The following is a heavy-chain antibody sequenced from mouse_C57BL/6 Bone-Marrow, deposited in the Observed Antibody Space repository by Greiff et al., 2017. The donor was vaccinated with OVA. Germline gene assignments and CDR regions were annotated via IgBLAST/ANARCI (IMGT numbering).Heavy chain of an antibody. CDR2: INPNYGTT. Sequence: VQLQQSGPELVKPGASVKISCKASGYSFTDYNMNWVKQSNGKSLEWIGVINPNYGTTSYNQKFKGKATLTVDPSSSTSYMQLNSLTSDDSAVYYCAFYYGSSYRYFDVWGTGTTVTVSS. D-gene: IGHD1-1*01. CDR1: GYSFTDYN. CDR3: AFYYGSSYRYFDV. V-gene: IGHV1-39*01. J-gene: IGHJ1*03.